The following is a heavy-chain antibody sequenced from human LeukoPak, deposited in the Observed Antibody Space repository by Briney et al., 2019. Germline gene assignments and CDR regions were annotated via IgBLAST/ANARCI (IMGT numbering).Heavy chain of an antibody. CDR1: GFTFGDYA. CDR3: TRSGATVSGWPFPYDY. CDR2: IRSKAYGGTT. J-gene: IGHJ4*02. D-gene: IGHD6-19*01. Sequence: PGGSLRLSCTASGFTFGDYAMSWVRQAPGKGLEWVGFIRSKAYGGTTEYAASVKGRFTISRDDSKSIAYLQMNSLETEDTAVYYCTRSGATVSGWPFPYDYWGQGTLVTVSS. V-gene: IGHV3-49*04.